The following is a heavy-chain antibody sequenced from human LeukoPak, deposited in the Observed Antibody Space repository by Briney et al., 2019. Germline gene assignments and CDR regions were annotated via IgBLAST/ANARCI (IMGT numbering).Heavy chain of an antibody. Sequence: SETLSLTCTVSGGSISSYYWSWIRQPPGKGLEWIGYIYYSGSTNYSPSLKSRVTISVDTSKNQFSLKLSSVTAADTAVYYCARARRVLRYFDWLSPGWFDPWGQGTLVTVSS. CDR2: IYYSGST. CDR1: GGSISSYY. D-gene: IGHD3-9*01. J-gene: IGHJ5*02. CDR3: ARARRVLRYFDWLSPGWFDP. V-gene: IGHV4-59*01.